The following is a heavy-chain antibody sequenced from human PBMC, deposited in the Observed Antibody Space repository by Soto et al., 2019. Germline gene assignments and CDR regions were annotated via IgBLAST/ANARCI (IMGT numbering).Heavy chain of an antibody. CDR1: ESIFTNSG. Sequence: QLVQSGAEVKKPDSSVKVSCKASESIFTNSGVTWVRQAPGQGLEWMGGINPTFGTTHYEQKFQGRLTIYADESRTTVNMGLSNLTPDDTAVYYCARLRSDCGGGTCSGSFWGQGTLVTVSS. V-gene: IGHV1-69*01. D-gene: IGHD2-15*01. CDR2: INPTFGTT. J-gene: IGHJ4*02. CDR3: ARLRSDCGGGTCSGSF.